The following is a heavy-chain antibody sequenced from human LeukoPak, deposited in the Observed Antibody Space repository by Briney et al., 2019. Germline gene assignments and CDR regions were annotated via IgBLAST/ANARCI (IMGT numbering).Heavy chain of an antibody. CDR2: ISSTGAGT. J-gene: IGHJ4*02. V-gene: IGHV3-23*01. Sequence: PGGSLRLSCAASGFTFGSYAMTWVRQAPGKGLEWVSAISSTGAGTYYADPVKGRFTISRDNSKSTLFLQMNTLRAEDTAVYYCVAPPQTGTVEVYWGQGTLVTVSS. CDR1: GFTFGSYA. CDR3: VAPPQTGTVEVY. D-gene: IGHD1-1*01.